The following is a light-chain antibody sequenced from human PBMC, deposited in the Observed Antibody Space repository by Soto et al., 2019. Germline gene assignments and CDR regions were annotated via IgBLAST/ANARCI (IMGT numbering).Light chain of an antibody. CDR3: QQYDNWPPIT. CDR1: QSVSSRY. CDR2: GAS. J-gene: IGKJ5*01. Sequence: EIVLTQSPGTLSLSQGERATLSCRPSQSVSSRYLAWYQQTPGQAPRLLIYGASTRATGIPDRFSGSGSGTEFTLTISSLQSEDFAVYYCQQYDNWPPITFGQGTRLEIK. V-gene: IGKV3-20*01.